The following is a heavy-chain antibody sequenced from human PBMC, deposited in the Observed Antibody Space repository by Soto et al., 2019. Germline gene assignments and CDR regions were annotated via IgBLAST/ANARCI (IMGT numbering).Heavy chain of an antibody. J-gene: IGHJ6*02. D-gene: IGHD4-17*01. Sequence: LSLTCTVSGGSISSGDYYWSWIRQPPGKGLEWIGYIYYSGSTYYNPSLKSRVTISVDTSKNQFSLKLSSVTAADTAVYYCASHDYAHYGIDVWGQGTTVTVSS. CDR2: IYYSGST. V-gene: IGHV4-30-4*01. CDR3: ASHDYAHYGIDV. CDR1: GGSISSGDYY.